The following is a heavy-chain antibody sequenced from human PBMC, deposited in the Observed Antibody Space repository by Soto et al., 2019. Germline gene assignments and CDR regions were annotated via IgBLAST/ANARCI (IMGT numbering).Heavy chain of an antibody. CDR2: INLSGGT. CDR1: GGSFSGYY. D-gene: IGHD5-12*01. Sequence: SETLSLTCGVYGGSFSGYYWSWISQSPGKGLEWIGEINLSGGTNHNPALKSRVSMSADTSKNQFSLKLSSVTAADTAMYYCTRGRRATGVGYWGQGSLVTVSS. V-gene: IGHV4-34*01. J-gene: IGHJ4*02. CDR3: TRGRRATGVGY.